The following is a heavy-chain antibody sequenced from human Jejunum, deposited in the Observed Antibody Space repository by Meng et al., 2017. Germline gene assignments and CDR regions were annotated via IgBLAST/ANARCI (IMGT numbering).Heavy chain of an antibody. Sequence: GSLRLSCSVSGGSISTYYWSWIRQPPGKGLEWIGYVYYRGNTNYNPSLKSRVTISVDTSKKQFSLKLSSVTAADTAVYYCAGDSRLGYCTSTTCAIDYWGQGTLVTVSS. CDR3: AGDSRLGYCTSTTCAIDY. J-gene: IGHJ4*02. D-gene: IGHD2-2*01. CDR1: GGSISTYY. CDR2: VYYRGNT. V-gene: IGHV4-59*01.